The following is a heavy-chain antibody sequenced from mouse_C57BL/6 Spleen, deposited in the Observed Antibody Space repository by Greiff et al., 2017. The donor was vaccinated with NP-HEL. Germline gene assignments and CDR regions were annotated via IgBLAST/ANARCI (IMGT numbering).Heavy chain of an antibody. D-gene: IGHD1-1*01. CDR3: ARKIFKDYYGSSYPNWYFDV. CDR2: IWPGGGT. J-gene: IGHJ1*03. Sequence: VKLVESGPGLVAPSQSLSITCTVSGFSLTSYAISWVRQPPGKGLEWLGVIWPGGGTNYNSALKSRLSISKDNYKSQVFLKMNSLQTDDTARYYCARKIFKDYYGSSYPNWYFDVWGTGTTVTVSS. CDR1: GFSLTSYA. V-gene: IGHV2-9-1*01.